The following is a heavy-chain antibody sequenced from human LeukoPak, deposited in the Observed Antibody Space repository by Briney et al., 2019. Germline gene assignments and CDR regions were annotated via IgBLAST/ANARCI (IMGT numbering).Heavy chain of an antibody. J-gene: IGHJ5*02. CDR1: GGSIRNDY. CDR2: INYSGTT. D-gene: IGHD3-16*01. Sequence: SETLSLTCAVSGGSIRNDYWSWIRQPPGKGLEWIAYINYSGTTNYNPSLESRVTISVDTSKNLFSLKFTSVTATDTAVYYCARHRPGERRFDPWGQGTLVTVSS. V-gene: IGHV4-59*08. CDR3: ARHRPGERRFDP.